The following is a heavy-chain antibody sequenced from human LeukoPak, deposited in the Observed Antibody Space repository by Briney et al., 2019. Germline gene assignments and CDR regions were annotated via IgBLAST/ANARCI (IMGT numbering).Heavy chain of an antibody. V-gene: IGHV1-8*01. D-gene: IGHD3-10*01. CDR3: ARGRRTSMVRGVIQEFDY. Sequence: ASVKVSCKAPGYTFTSYDINWGRQATGQGLEWMGWMNPNSGNTGYVQKFQGRVTMTRNTSISTAYMELSSLRSEDTAVYYCARGRRTSMVRGVIQEFDYWGQGTLVTVSS. CDR1: GYTFTSYD. CDR2: MNPNSGNT. J-gene: IGHJ4*02.